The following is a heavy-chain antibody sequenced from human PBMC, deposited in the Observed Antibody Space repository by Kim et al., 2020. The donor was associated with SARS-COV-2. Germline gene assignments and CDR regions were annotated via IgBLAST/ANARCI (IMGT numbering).Heavy chain of an antibody. CDR3: ARDQDHSLYFDY. J-gene: IGHJ4*02. CDR1: GYTFSGYA. CDR2: IDTNTGNP. Sequence: ASVKVSCKTSGYTFSGYALSWVRQAPGQGLEWLGWIDTNTGNPVNAKGFTGRFVFSWYTSVNTAYLQISSLKAADTAIYYCARDQDHSLYFDYWGQGTLV. D-gene: IGHD4-4*01. V-gene: IGHV7-4-1*01.